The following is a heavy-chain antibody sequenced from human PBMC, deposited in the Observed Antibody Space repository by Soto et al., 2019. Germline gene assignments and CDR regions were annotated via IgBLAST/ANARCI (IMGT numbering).Heavy chain of an antibody. J-gene: IGHJ3*02. CDR3: AKDMGCSSTSCYRFHAFDI. CDR2: ISWNSGSI. V-gene: IGHV3-9*01. D-gene: IGHD2-2*01. Sequence: GGSLRLSCAASGFTFDDYAMHWVRQAPGKGLEWVSGISWNSGSIGYADSVKGRFTISRDNAKNSLYLQMNSLRAEDTALYYCAKDMGCSSTSCYRFHAFDIWGQGTMVTVSS. CDR1: GFTFDDYA.